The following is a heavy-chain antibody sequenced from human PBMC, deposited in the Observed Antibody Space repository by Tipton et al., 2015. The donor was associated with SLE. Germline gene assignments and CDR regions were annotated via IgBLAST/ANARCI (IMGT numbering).Heavy chain of an antibody. V-gene: IGHV1-18*01. J-gene: IGHJ6*03. CDR2: IGAYNGNT. CDR1: GYTFTSYG. Sequence: QVQLVQSGAEVKKPGASVKVSCKASGYTFTSYGISWVRQAPGQGLEWMGWIGAYNGNTNYEQNLQGRGTMTTDTATSTAYMELGRLRSDDTAVYYCARAIVVVPGHYYMDVWGKGTTVTVSS. D-gene: IGHD2-2*01. CDR3: ARAIVVVPGHYYMDV.